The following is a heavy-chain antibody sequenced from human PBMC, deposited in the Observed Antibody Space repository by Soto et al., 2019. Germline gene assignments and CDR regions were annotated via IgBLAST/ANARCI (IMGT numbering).Heavy chain of an antibody. J-gene: IGHJ4*02. CDR2: ISWDGGST. V-gene: IGHV3-43*01. Sequence: EVQLVESGGVVVQPGGSLRLSCAASGFTFDDYTMHWVRQAPGKGLEWVSLISWDGGSTYYADSVKGRFTISRDNSKNSLYLQMNSLRTEDTALYYCAKDRGHVDTAMVLSFWGQGTLVTVSS. CDR1: GFTFDDYT. CDR3: AKDRGHVDTAMVLSF. D-gene: IGHD5-18*01.